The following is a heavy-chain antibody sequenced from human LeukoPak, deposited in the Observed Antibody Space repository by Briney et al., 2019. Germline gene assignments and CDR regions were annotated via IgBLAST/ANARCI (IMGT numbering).Heavy chain of an antibody. CDR1: GGTFSSYA. Sequence: SVKVSCKASGGTFSSYAISWVRQAPGQGLEWMGGIIPIFGTANYAQKFQGRVTITTDGSTSTAYMELSSLRSEDTAVYYCASGVSDFTHPIDYWGQGTLVTVSS. CDR2: IIPIFGTA. V-gene: IGHV1-69*05. D-gene: IGHD5/OR15-5a*01. CDR3: ASGVSDFTHPIDY. J-gene: IGHJ4*02.